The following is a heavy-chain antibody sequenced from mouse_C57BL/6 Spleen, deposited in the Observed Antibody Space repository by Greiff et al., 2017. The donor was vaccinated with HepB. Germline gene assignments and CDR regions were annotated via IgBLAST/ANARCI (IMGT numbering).Heavy chain of an antibody. D-gene: IGHD1-1*01. J-gene: IGHJ4*01. Sequence: QVHVKQSGAELVKPGASVKMSCKASGYTFTSYWITWVKQRPGQGLEWIGDIYPGSGSTNYNEKFKSKATLTVDTSSSTAYMQLSSLTSEDSAVYYCAKEGATVVGDAMDYWGQGTSVTVSS. CDR1: GYTFTSYW. CDR3: AKEGATVVGDAMDY. CDR2: IYPGSGST. V-gene: IGHV1-55*01.